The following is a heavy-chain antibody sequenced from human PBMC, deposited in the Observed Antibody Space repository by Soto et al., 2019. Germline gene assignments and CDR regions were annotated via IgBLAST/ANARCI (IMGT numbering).Heavy chain of an antibody. CDR3: ARVGGDDYGDYSDY. V-gene: IGHV1-69*01. CDR1: GGTFSSYA. CDR2: IIPIFGTA. D-gene: IGHD4-17*01. J-gene: IGHJ4*02. Sequence: QVQLVQSGAEVKKPGSSVKVSCKASGGTFSSYAISWVRQAPGQGLEWMGGIIPIFGTANYAQKFQGRVTITADESTSTAYMALSSLRSEDTAVYYCARVGGDDYGDYSDYWGQGTLVTVSS.